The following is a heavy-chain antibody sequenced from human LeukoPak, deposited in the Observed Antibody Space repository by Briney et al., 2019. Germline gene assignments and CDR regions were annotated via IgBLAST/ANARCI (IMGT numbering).Heavy chain of an antibody. CDR2: IIPIFGTA. Sequence: SVKVSCKASGGTFSSYAISWVRQAPGQGLEWMGGIIPIFGTANYAQKFQGRVTITTDESTSAAYMELSSLRSEDTAVYYCATGYSSSWYEAFDIWGQGTMVTVAS. J-gene: IGHJ3*02. D-gene: IGHD6-13*01. V-gene: IGHV1-69*05. CDR1: GGTFSSYA. CDR3: ATGYSSSWYEAFDI.